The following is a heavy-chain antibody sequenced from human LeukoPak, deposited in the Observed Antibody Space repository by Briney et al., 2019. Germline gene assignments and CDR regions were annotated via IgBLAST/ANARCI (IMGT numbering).Heavy chain of an antibody. CDR1: GGSISSSSYY. CDR3: ARAYYDFWSGYSRVKYNWFDP. D-gene: IGHD3-3*01. J-gene: IGHJ5*02. V-gene: IGHV4-39*01. Sequence: SETLSLTCTVSGGSISSSSYYWGWIRQPPGKGLEWIGSIYYSGSTYYNPSLKSRVTISVDTSKNQFSLKLSSVTAADTAVYYCARAYYDFWSGYSRVKYNWFDPWGQGTLVTVSS. CDR2: IYYSGST.